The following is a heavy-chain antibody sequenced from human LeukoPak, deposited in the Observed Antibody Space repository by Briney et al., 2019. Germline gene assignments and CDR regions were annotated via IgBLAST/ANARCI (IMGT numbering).Heavy chain of an antibody. CDR1: GLSFSSYG. CDR3: APIATAGINRFDY. CDR2: IRYDGSNK. D-gene: IGHD6-13*01. J-gene: IGHJ4*02. V-gene: IGHV3-30*02. Sequence: PGGSLRLSCAASGLSFSSYGIHWVRQAPGKGLEWVAFIRYDGSNKYYAESVKGRFTISRDNSKNTLYLQMNSLRADDTAVYFCAPIATAGINRFDYWGQGTLVTVSS.